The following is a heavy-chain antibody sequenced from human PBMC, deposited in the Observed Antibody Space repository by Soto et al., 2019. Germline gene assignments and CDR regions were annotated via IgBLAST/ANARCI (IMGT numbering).Heavy chain of an antibody. V-gene: IGHV3-33*01. CDR2: IWYDGSNK. Sequence: GGSLRLSCAASGFTFSSYGMHWVRQAPGKGLEWVAVIWYDGSNKYYADSVKGRFTISRDNSKNTLYLQMNSLRAEDTAVYYCARDSNGKGGYTYYYYYYGMDVWGQGTTVTVSS. CDR3: ARDSNGKGGYTYYYYYYGMDV. D-gene: IGHD3-22*01. J-gene: IGHJ6*02. CDR1: GFTFSSYG.